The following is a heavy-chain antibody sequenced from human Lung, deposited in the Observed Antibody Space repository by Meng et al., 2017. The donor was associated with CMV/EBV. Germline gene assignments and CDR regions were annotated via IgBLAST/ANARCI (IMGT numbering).Heavy chain of an antibody. Sequence: GGSXRLXCAASGFTVSSNYMSWVRQAPGKGLEWVSVIYSGGSTYYADSVKGRFTISRDNSKNTLYLQMNSLRAEDTAVYYCARADCSSTSCYKSAFDIWGQGTMVTVPS. CDR1: GFTVSSNY. CDR3: ARADCSSTSCYKSAFDI. CDR2: IYSGGST. D-gene: IGHD2-2*02. J-gene: IGHJ3*02. V-gene: IGHV3-53*01.